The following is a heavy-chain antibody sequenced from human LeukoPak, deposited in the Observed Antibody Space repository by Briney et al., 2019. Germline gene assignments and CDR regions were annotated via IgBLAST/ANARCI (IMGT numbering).Heavy chain of an antibody. CDR1: GYTXTSYG. CDR2: ISAYNGNT. CDR3: ARNLRFLECDY. V-gene: IGHV1-18*01. D-gene: IGHD3-3*01. Sequence: ASVKVSCKASGYTXTSYGISWVRQAPGQGLEWMGWISAYNGNTNYAQKLQGRVTTTTDTSTSTAYMELRSLRSDDTAVYYCARNLRFLECDYWGQGTLVTVSS. J-gene: IGHJ4*02.